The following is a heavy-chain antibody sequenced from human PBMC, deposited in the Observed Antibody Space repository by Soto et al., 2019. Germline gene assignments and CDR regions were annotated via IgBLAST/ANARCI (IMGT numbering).Heavy chain of an antibody. CDR3: ARLKRGDDDFDLVYYYYMDV. J-gene: IGHJ6*03. V-gene: IGHV4-59*08. CDR1: GDSISNYY. D-gene: IGHD4-17*01. CDR2: ISYRGRT. Sequence: SETLSLTCTVSGDSISNYYWSWIRQPPGKGLEWIGYISYRGRTNYNPSLKSRITISVDTSKNQFSLNLTSVTAADTAVYYCARLKRGDDDFDLVYYYYMDVWGNGTTVTVSS.